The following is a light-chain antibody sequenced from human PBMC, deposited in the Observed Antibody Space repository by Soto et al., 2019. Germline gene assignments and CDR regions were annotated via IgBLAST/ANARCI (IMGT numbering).Light chain of an antibody. CDR2: RSD. CDR1: ISNIGTNY. J-gene: IGLJ3*02. Sequence: QSVLTQPPSASGTPGQRGTISCSGGISNIGTNYVYWYQQLPGTAPKLLIYRSDQRSSGVPDRFSGTKSGTSASLAISGLRSDDEADYYGATWDDNLVAWLFGGGPTLTVL. CDR3: ATWDDNLVAWL. V-gene: IGLV1-47*01.